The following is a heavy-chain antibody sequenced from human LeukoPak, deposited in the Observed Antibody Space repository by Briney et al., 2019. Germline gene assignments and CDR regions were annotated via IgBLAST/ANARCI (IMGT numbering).Heavy chain of an antibody. Sequence: SETLSLTCTVSGGSISSGSYYWSWIRQPAGKGLEWIGRIYTSGSTNYNPSLKSRVTISVDTSKNQFSLKLSSVTAADTAAYYCARWSIVATIFDYWGQGTLVTVSP. J-gene: IGHJ4*02. CDR2: IYTSGST. CDR1: GGSISSGSYY. D-gene: IGHD5-12*01. CDR3: ARWSIVATIFDY. V-gene: IGHV4-61*02.